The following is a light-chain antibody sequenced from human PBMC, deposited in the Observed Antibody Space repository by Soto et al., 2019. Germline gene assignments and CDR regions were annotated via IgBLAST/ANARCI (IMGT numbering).Light chain of an antibody. V-gene: IGLV2-14*03. CDR2: DVS. J-gene: IGLJ1*01. CDR3: SSSTTSTTRV. CDR1: SSDVGAYNS. Sequence: QSALTQPASVSGSPGQSITLSCTGTSSDVGAYNSVSWYQLHPGKAPKLIIYDVSTRPSGVSNRFSGSKSGNTASLTISGLQAEDEADYYCSSSTTSTTRVFGTGTKLTVL.